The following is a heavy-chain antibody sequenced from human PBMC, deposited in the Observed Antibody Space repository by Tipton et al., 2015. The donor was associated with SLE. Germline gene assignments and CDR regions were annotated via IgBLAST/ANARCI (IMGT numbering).Heavy chain of an antibody. CDR3: TRDPYYYDSSGSPYSY. CDR2: IYYNGAT. V-gene: IGHV4-39*02. D-gene: IGHD3-22*01. CDR1: GGSISSGSYY. Sequence: GLVKPSETLSLTCAVSGGSISSGSYYWGWIRQPPGKGLEWIATIYYNGATQYNPSLKSRVIISVDTSKNQFSLKLNSVTAADTAVYYCTRDPYYYDSSGSPYSYWGQGTLVTVSS. J-gene: IGHJ4*02.